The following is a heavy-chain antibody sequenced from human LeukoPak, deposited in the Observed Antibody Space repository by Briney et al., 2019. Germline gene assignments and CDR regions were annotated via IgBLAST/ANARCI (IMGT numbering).Heavy chain of an antibody. D-gene: IGHD2-15*01. V-gene: IGHV4-59*12. CDR2: IYYSGST. CDR3: ARSYCSGGSCFDAFDI. J-gene: IGHJ3*02. Sequence: SETLSLTCTVSGGSISSYYWSWIRQPPGKGLEWIGYIYYSGSTNYNPSLKSRVTISVDTSKNQFSLKLSSVTAADTAVYYCARSYCSGGSCFDAFDIWGQGTMVTVSS. CDR1: GGSISSYY.